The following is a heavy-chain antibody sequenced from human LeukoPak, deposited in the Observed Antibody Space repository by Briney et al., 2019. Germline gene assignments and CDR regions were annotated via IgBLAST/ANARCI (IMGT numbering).Heavy chain of an antibody. CDR1: GGTFSSYA. J-gene: IGHJ6*03. V-gene: IGHV1-69*05. CDR2: IIPIFGTA. CDR3: ARDLGYCSSTSCYKYYYYMDV. D-gene: IGHD2-2*01. Sequence: SVKASCKASGGTFSSYAISWVRQAPGQGLEWMGGIIPIFGTANYAQKFQGRVTITTDESTSTAYMELSSLRSEDTAVYYCARDLGYCSSTSCYKYYYYMDVWGKGTTVTVSS.